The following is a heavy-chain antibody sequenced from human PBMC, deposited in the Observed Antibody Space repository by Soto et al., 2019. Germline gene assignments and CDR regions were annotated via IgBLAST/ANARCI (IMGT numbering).Heavy chain of an antibody. CDR2: ISAYNGNT. CDR3: ARGSLKGIAAAATGAFDI. V-gene: IGHV1-18*01. CDR1: GYTFTSYG. J-gene: IGHJ3*02. D-gene: IGHD6-13*01. Sequence: AAVKVSCKASGYTFTSYGSSWGRQAPGQGLEWMGWISAYNGNTNYAQKLQGRVTMTTDTSTSTAYVELRSLRSDDTAVYYCARGSLKGIAAAATGAFDIWGQGTMVTVSS.